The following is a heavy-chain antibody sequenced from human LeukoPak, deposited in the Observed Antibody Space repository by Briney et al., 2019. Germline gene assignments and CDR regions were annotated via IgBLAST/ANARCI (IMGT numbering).Heavy chain of an antibody. CDR1: DDSITIYY. J-gene: IGHJ3*02. Sequence: PPETLTLTCTVSDDSITIYYWTWIRQPPGKGLEWIGHIDHTGSTNYNPSLNSRVTISRDTSKNHFSLELSAVTAADTAVYYCASSDAFDIWGQGTMVTVSS. CDR3: ASSDAFDI. V-gene: IGHV4-59*01. CDR2: IDHTGST.